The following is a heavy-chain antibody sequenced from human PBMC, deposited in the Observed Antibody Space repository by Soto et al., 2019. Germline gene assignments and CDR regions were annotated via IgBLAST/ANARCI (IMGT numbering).Heavy chain of an antibody. Sequence: QVQLQESGPGLVKPSETLSLTCTVSGGSISSYYWSWIRQPPGKGLEWIGYIYYSGSTNYNPSLKSRVTISVDTSKNQFSLKLSSVTAADTAVYYCASIQPSGFGGNWGQGTLVTVSS. CDR2: IYYSGST. V-gene: IGHV4-59*01. J-gene: IGHJ4*02. CDR3: ASIQPSGFGGN. D-gene: IGHD3-10*01. CDR1: GGSISSYY.